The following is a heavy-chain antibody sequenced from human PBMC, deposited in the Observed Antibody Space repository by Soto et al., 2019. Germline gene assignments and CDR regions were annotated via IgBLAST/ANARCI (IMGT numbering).Heavy chain of an antibody. Sequence: ASVKVSCKASGYTFTSYDINWVRQATGQGLEWMGWMNPNSGNTGYAQKFQGRVTMTRNTSISTAYMELSSLRSEDTAVYYCASIPSKVVWEIDYWGQGTLVTVSS. CDR2: MNPNSGNT. CDR1: GYTFTSYD. CDR3: ASIPSKVVWEIDY. J-gene: IGHJ4*02. D-gene: IGHD1-26*01. V-gene: IGHV1-8*01.